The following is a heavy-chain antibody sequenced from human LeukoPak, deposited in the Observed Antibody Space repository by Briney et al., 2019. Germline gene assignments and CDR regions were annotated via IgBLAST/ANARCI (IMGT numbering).Heavy chain of an antibody. CDR1: GFTFSSYA. J-gene: IGHJ4*02. CDR3: ARGGSTVTRGIDY. D-gene: IGHD4-17*01. Sequence: GGSLRLSCAASGFTFSSYAMSWVRQAPGKGLEWVSSISGSGSTTYYADSVKGRFTISRDNAKNSLYLQMNSLRAEDTAVYYCARGGSTVTRGIDYWGQGTLVTVSS. CDR2: ISGSGSTT. V-gene: IGHV3-48*01.